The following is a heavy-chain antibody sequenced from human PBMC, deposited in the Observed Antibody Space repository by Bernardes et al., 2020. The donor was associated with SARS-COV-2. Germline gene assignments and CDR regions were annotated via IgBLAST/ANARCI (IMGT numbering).Heavy chain of an antibody. Sequence: GGSLRLSCAASGFTFSSYWMSWVRQAPDGKGLEWVANIKQDGSEIYYVDSVKGRFTISRDNAKKSLYLQMNSLRAEDTAVYYCARDRAWGEPHGMDVWGQGTKVTVSS. J-gene: IGHJ6*02. V-gene: IGHV3-7*01. CDR2: IKQDGSEI. CDR1: GFTFSSYW. CDR3: ARDRAWGEPHGMDV. D-gene: IGHD3-16*01.